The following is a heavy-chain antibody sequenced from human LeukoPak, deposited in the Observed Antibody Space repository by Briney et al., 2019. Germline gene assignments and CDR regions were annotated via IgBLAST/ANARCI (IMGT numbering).Heavy chain of an antibody. Sequence: SETLSLTCAVYGGSFSGYYWSWIRQPPGKGLEWIGEINHSGSTNYNPSLKSRVTISVDTSKNQFSLKLSSVTAADTAVYYCARGSVVVLYYFDYWGQGTLVTVSS. V-gene: IGHV4-34*01. CDR2: INHSGST. CDR1: GGSFSGYY. CDR3: ARGSVVVLYYFDY. J-gene: IGHJ4*02. D-gene: IGHD3-22*01.